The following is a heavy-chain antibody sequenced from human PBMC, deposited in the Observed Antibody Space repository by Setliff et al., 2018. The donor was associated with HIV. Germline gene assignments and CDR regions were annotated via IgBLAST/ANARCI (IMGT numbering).Heavy chain of an antibody. J-gene: IGHJ3*02. CDR2: IYTSGST. CDR3: ARLVVRGVIINLYAFDI. V-gene: IGHV4-4*09. Sequence: SETLSLTCTVSGGSISSYYWSWIRQPPGKGLEWIGYIYTSGSTNYNPSLKSRVTISVDTSKNQFSLKLSSVTAADTAVYYRARLVVRGVIINLYAFDIWGQGTMVTVSS. CDR1: GGSISSYY. D-gene: IGHD3-10*01.